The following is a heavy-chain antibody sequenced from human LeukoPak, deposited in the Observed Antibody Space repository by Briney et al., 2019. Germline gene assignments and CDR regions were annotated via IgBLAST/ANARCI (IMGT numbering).Heavy chain of an antibody. V-gene: IGHV1-69*05. CDR3: AILYCSGGSCPSY. CDR1: GGTFSSYA. CDR2: IIPIFGTA. J-gene: IGHJ4*02. D-gene: IGHD2-15*01. Sequence: SVKVSCKASGGTFSSYAISWVRQAPGQGLEWMGGIIPIFGTANYAQKFPGRVTITTDESTSTAYMELSSLRSEDTAVYYCAILYCSGGSCPSYWGQGTLVTVSS.